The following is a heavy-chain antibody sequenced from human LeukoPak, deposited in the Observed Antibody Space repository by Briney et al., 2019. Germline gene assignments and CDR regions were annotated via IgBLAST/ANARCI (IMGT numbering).Heavy chain of an antibody. CDR1: GGSFSGYY. D-gene: IGHD6-19*01. CDR3: ARGDSSGWYGYYYYYMDV. CDR2: VNHSGST. Sequence: MSSETLSLTCAVYGGSFSGYYWSWIRQPPGKGLEWIGEVNHSGSTNYNPSLKSRVTISVDTSKNQFSLKLSFVTAADTAVYYCARGDSSGWYGYYYYYMDVWGKGTTVTVSS. V-gene: IGHV4-34*01. J-gene: IGHJ6*03.